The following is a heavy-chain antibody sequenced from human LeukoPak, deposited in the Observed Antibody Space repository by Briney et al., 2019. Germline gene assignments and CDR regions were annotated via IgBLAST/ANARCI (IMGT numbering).Heavy chain of an antibody. Sequence: SETLSLTCTVSGGSISSYYWSWIRQPPGKGLEWIGYIYYSGSTNYNPSLKSRVTISVDTSKNQFSLKLSSVTAADTAVYYCARAAAAAGLFEDYWGQGTLVTVSS. D-gene: IGHD6-13*01. CDR3: ARAAAAAGLFEDY. CDR2: IYYSGST. CDR1: GGSISSYY. J-gene: IGHJ4*02. V-gene: IGHV4-59*01.